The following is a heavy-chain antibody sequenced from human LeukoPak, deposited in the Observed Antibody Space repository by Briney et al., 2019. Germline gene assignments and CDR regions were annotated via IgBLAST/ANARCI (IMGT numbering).Heavy chain of an antibody. CDR2: IEQDGSEK. CDR1: GFTLSSYW. J-gene: IGHJ6*03. V-gene: IGHV3-7*01. CDR3: ATVRSNYYYYYMDV. D-gene: IGHD1-14*01. Sequence: GGSLGLSCAASGFTLSSYWMTWVRQAPGKGLEWVANIEQDGSEKYYVDSVKGRFTISRDNAKNSLYLQMNSLRAEDTAVYYCATVRSNYYYYYMDVWGKGTTVTVSS.